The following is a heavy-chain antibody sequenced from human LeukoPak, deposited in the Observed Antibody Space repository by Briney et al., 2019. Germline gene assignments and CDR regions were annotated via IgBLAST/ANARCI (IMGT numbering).Heavy chain of an antibody. D-gene: IGHD3-3*02. CDR1: GFTFSSYG. J-gene: IGHJ4*02. Sequence: PGGSLRLSCAVSGFTFSSYGMSWVRQAPGKGPEWVSAISGSGGSTYYADSVKGRFTIFRDNSKNTLYLQMNSLRAEDTAVYYCAKGQISRSDRFDYWGQGTLVTVSS. V-gene: IGHV3-23*01. CDR2: ISGSGGST. CDR3: AKGQISRSDRFDY.